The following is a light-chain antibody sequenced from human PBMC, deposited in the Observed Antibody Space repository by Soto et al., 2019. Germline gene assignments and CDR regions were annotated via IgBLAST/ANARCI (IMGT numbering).Light chain of an antibody. CDR2: GTS. V-gene: IGKV3-20*01. CDR1: QSVSSIY. Sequence: EIVLTQSPGTLSLSPGDRATLSCRASQSVSSIYFAWYQQKPGQAPRLLIYGTSSRATGIPDRFSGSGSGTDFTLTISRLEPEDFAVYYCQQCGSSPPTFGGGIKVDIK. CDR3: QQCGSSPPT. J-gene: IGKJ4*01.